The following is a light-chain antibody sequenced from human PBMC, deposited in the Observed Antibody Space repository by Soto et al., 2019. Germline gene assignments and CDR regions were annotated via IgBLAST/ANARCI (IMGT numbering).Light chain of an antibody. CDR3: QQYYSTPLLT. V-gene: IGKV4-1*01. Sequence: DIVMTQSPDSLAVSLGESSTINCKSSQSVLYSSNNKNYLAWYQQKPGQPPKLLIYWASTRESGVPDRFSGSGSGTDFTLTISSRQAEDVAVYYCQQYYSTPLLTFGGGTKVEI. CDR1: QSVLYSSNNKNY. CDR2: WAS. J-gene: IGKJ4*01.